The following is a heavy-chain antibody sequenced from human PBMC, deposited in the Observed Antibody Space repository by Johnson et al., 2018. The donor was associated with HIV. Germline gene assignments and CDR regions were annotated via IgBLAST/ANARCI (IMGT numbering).Heavy chain of an antibody. D-gene: IGHD6-6*01. V-gene: IGHV3-13*01. J-gene: IGHJ3*02. CDR1: GFTFSSYD. CDR2: IGTAGDT. CDR3: ARNSWGSSSGSRI. Sequence: VQLVESGGGLVQPGGSLRLSCAASGFTFSSYDMHWVRQATGKGLEWVSAIGTAGDTYYPDSVKGRFTISRDNSKNTLYLQMNSLRREDTAVYYCARNSWGSSSGSRIWGQGTMVTVSS.